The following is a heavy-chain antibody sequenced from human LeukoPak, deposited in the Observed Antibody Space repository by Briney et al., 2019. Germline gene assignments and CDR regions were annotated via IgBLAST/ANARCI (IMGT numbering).Heavy chain of an antibody. D-gene: IGHD6-19*01. CDR2: ISAYDGNT. CDR3: ATGPPRIAVAGWDAFDI. J-gene: IGHJ3*02. Sequence: GASVKVSCKTSGYTFITFGISWVRQAPGQGLEWMGWISAYDGNTNYAQKFQGRVTMTEDTSTDTAYMELSSLRSEDTAVYYCATGPPRIAVAGWDAFDIWGQGTMVTVSS. V-gene: IGHV1-18*01. CDR1: GYTFITFG.